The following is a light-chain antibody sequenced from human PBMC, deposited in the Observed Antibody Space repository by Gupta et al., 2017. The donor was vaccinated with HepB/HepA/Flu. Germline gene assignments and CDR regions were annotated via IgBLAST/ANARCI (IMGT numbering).Light chain of an antibody. J-gene: IGKJ1*01. V-gene: IGKV1-39*01. CDR1: QSISNF. CDR3: QQSDGTPRT. Sequence: DIQMTQSPSSLSASVGDRVTIACRASQSISNFLNWYQQKPGKAPNLLIYAASSLQSGVPSRFSGSGSGTDFTLTISRLQPDDFATYYCQQSDGTPRTFGQGTRVEIK. CDR2: AAS.